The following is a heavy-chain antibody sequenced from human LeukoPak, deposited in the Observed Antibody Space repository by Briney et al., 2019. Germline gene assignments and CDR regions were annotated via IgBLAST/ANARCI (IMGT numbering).Heavy chain of an antibody. CDR3: AKDSGYSSSWYWFDP. Sequence: GSLRLSCTASGFTFSNYWMHWVRQVPGKGLIWVSRIKTDGSSTTYADSVKGRFTISRDNAKNTLYLEMNSLRVEDTAVYYCAKDSGYSSSWYWFDPWGQGTLVTVSS. V-gene: IGHV3-74*03. CDR1: GFTFSNYW. D-gene: IGHD6-13*01. J-gene: IGHJ5*02. CDR2: IKTDGSST.